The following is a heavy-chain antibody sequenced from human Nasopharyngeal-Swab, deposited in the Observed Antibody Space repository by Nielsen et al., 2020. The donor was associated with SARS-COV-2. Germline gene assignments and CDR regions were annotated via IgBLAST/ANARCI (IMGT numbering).Heavy chain of an antibody. CDR2: INHSGST. CDR1: GGSFSGYY. Sequence: SETLSLTCAVYGGSFSGYYWSWIRQPPGKGLEWIGEINHSGSTNYNPSLKSRVTISIDTSKNQFSLKLSSVTAADTAVYYCARALWKKSYYYYMDVWAKGPRSPSP. D-gene: IGHD2/OR15-2a*01. CDR3: ARALWKKSYYYYMDV. J-gene: IGHJ6*03. V-gene: IGHV4-34*01.